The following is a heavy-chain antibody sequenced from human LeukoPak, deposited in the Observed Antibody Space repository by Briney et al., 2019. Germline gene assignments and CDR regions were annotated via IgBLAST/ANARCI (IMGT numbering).Heavy chain of an antibody. CDR1: GFRFHTYD. CDR2: ISSSGSTI. V-gene: IGHV3-48*03. D-gene: IGHD3-16*01. CDR3: ARDYGLDY. Sequence: GGSLRLSCTASGFRFHTYDIKWVRQAAGKGLEWVSYISSSGSTIYYADSVKGRFTISRDNAKNSLYLQMNSLRAEDTADYYCARDYGLDYWGQGTLVTVSS. J-gene: IGHJ4*02.